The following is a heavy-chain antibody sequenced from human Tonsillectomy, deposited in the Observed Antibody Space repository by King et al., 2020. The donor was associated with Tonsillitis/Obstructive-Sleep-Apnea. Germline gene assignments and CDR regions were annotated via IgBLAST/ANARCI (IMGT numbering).Heavy chain of an antibody. CDR2: IIPIIGSA. Sequence: QMQLVQSGAEVKKPGSSVMVSCKASGGTFSTYSLTWVRQPPGQGLEWLGDIIPIIGSANYAQSFHCRVTITADESTSTTYMVLSSLKSEDTAVYYCARKRGDDHLAGSFDLWGQGTMVTVSS. CDR3: ARKRGDDHLAGSFDL. V-gene: IGHV1-69*01. D-gene: IGHD5-12*01. CDR1: GGTFSTYS. J-gene: IGHJ3*01.